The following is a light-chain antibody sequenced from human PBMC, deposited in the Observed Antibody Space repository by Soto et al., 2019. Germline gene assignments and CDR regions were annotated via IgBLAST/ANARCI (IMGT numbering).Light chain of an antibody. CDR1: QGISSY. J-gene: IGKJ3*01. V-gene: IGKV1-9*01. CDR2: AAS. Sequence: DIQLTQSPSFLSASVGDRVTITCRASQGISSYLAWYQQKPGKAPNLLIYAASTLQSGVPSRFSGSGSGTEFTLTISSLQPDDXAXXYXXQLNNYPFTFGPGTKVDIK. CDR3: XQLNNYPFT.